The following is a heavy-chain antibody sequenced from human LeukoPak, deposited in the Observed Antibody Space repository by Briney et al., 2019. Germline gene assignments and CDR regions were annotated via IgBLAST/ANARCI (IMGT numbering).Heavy chain of an antibody. J-gene: IGHJ4*02. CDR2: ISDIGSI. CDR1: GGSISSYY. CDR3: AGHHPRNTVDF. Sequence: PSQTLSLTCTVSGGSISSYYWSWIRQPPGKGLEWIAYISDIGSINYNPSLKSRVTISLDTSKNQSSLKLSSVTAADTAVYYCAGHHPRNTVDFWGQGTLVTVSS. V-gene: IGHV4-59*08. D-gene: IGHD2/OR15-2a*01.